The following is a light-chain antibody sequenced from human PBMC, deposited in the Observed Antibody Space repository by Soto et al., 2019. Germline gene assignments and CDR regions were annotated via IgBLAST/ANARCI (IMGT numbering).Light chain of an antibody. V-gene: IGLV1-44*01. CDR1: SSNIGSNT. CDR3: AAWDDSLNGPV. CDR2: SHN. J-gene: IGLJ7*01. Sequence: QSVLTQPPSASGTPGQRVTISCSGSSSNIGSNTVNWYQQLPGTAPKLLSYSHNQRPSGVPDRFSGSKSGTSASLAISGLQSEDAADYYGAAWDDSLNGPVFGGGTQLTVL.